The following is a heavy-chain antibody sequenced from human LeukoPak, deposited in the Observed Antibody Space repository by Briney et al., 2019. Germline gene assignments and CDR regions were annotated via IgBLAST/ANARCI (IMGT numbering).Heavy chain of an antibody. CDR2: IKQDGNEK. Sequence: GGSLRLSCAASGFTFSNYWMSWVRQAPGKGLEWVANIKQDGNEKYYVDSVKGRFTISRDNAKNSLYLQMNSLRAEDTALYYCAKALGAAPYYYGMDVWGQGTTVTVSS. CDR1: GFTFSNYW. V-gene: IGHV3-7*03. J-gene: IGHJ6*02. CDR3: AKALGAAPYYYGMDV. D-gene: IGHD3-16*01.